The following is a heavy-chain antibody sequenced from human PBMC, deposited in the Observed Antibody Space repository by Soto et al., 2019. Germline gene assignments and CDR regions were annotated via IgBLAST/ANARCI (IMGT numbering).Heavy chain of an antibody. V-gene: IGHV3-53*01. CDR3: ARAVGATFDVLYFQH. J-gene: IGHJ1*01. Sequence: EVQLVESGGGLIQPGGSLRLSCAASGFTVSSNYMSWVRQAPGKGLEWVSVIYSGGSTYYADSVKGRFTISRDNSKNTLYLQMNSLRAEDTAVYYCARAVGATFDVLYFQHWGQGTLVTVSS. D-gene: IGHD1-26*01. CDR2: IYSGGST. CDR1: GFTVSSNY.